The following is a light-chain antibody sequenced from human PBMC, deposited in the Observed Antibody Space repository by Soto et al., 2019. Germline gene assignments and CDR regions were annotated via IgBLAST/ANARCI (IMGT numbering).Light chain of an antibody. CDR2: GAS. J-gene: IGKJ4*01. CDR1: QSVSSN. V-gene: IGKV3-15*01. CDR3: LQYNKWPPLT. Sequence: EIVMTQSPATLSVSPGERATLSCRASQSVSSNLAWYQQKPGQAPRLLIYGASTRATGIPARFSGSGSGTEFTLTISSLQSEDFAVYYCLQYNKWPPLTFGGGTKVEIK.